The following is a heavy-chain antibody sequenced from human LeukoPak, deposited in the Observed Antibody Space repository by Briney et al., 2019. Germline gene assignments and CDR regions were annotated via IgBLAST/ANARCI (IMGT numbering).Heavy chain of an antibody. CDR2: INSDGSST. D-gene: IGHD3-10*01. CDR1: GFTFSSYW. CDR3: AKDSRFGELLSRFDY. J-gene: IGHJ4*02. V-gene: IGHV3-74*01. Sequence: GGSLRLSCAASGFTFSSYWMHWVRQAPGKGLVWVSHINSDGSSTTYADSVKGRFTISRDNAKNTLYLQMNSLRAEDTAVYYCAKDSRFGELLSRFDYWGQGTLVTVSS.